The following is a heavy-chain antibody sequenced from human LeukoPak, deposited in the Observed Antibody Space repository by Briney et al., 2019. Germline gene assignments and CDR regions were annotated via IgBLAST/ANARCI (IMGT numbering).Heavy chain of an antibody. Sequence: SGTLSLTCTVSVGSISSSSYYSGWTRHPPGKGLEWIGSIYYSGSTYYNPSLKSRVTISVDTSKNQFSLKLSSVTAADTAVYYCARWIVSGFDYWGQGTLVTVSS. CDR3: ARWIVSGFDY. D-gene: IGHD3-16*02. CDR2: IYYSGST. J-gene: IGHJ4*02. CDR1: VGSISSSSYY. V-gene: IGHV4-39*01.